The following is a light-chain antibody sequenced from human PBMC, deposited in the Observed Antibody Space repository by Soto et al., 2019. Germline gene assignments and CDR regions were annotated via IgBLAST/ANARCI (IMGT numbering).Light chain of an antibody. V-gene: IGLV1-44*01. CDR3: AAWDDSLNARGV. CDR1: RSNIGNNA. J-gene: IGLJ3*02. Sequence: QSVLTQPPSASGTPGQRVTISCSGSRSNIGNNAVSWYQQLPVTAPKLLIYNNNHRPSGVPDRFSGSKSGTSASLAISGLQSEDEADYYCAAWDDSLNARGVFGGGTKVTVL. CDR2: NNN.